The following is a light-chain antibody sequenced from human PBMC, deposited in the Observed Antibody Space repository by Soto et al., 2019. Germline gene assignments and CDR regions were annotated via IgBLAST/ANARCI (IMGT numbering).Light chain of an antibody. CDR3: QTWGTGIRV. CDR2: LNSDGSH. J-gene: IGLJ1*01. Sequence: QTVVTQSPSASASLVASVKLTCTLSSGHSSYAIAWHQQQPEKGPRYLMKLNSDGSHSKGDGIPDRFSGSSSGAERYLTISSLQSEDEADYYCQTWGTGIRVFGTGTKLTVL. V-gene: IGLV4-69*01. CDR1: SGHSSYA.